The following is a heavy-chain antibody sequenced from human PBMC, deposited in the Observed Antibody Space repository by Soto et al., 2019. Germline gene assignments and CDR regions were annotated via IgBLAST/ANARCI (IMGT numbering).Heavy chain of an antibody. J-gene: IGHJ6*02. CDR1: CGSFSGYY. V-gene: IGHV4-34*01. CDR3: AGGLCTNGVCYTYYYYGMDV. Sequence: SETLSLTCAVYCGSFSGYYWSWIRQPPGKGLEWIGEINHSGSTNYNPSLKSRVTISVDTSKKHFSLKLSSVTAADTAVYYCAGGLCTNGVCYTYYYYGMDVWGQGTTVTVSS. CDR2: INHSGST. D-gene: IGHD2-8*01.